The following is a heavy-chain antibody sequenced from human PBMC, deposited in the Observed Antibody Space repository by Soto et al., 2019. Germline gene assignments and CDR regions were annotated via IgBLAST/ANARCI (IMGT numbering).Heavy chain of an antibody. D-gene: IGHD1-1*01. Sequence: SGFTFSSYAMSWVRQSPGKGLEWVSAISGSGGSTYYADSVKGRFTISRDNSKNTLYLQMNSLRAEDTAVYYCARGTTGPDYWGQGTLVTVSS. CDR1: GFTFSSYA. CDR2: ISGSGGST. J-gene: IGHJ4*02. CDR3: ARGTTGPDY. V-gene: IGHV3-23*01.